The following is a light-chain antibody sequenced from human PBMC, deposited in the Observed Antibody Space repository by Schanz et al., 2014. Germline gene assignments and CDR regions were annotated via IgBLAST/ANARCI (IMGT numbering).Light chain of an antibody. CDR2: DVI. J-gene: IGLJ1*01. CDR3: SSYTSSSTLV. V-gene: IGLV2-14*02. Sequence: QSALTQPASVSGSPGQSITISCTGTSSDVGTSNLLSWYQQYPGKAPKLLIYDVIKRPSGVSNRFSGSKSGNTASLTISGLKSEDESDYYCSSYTSSSTLVFGTGTKLTVL. CDR1: SSDVGTSNL.